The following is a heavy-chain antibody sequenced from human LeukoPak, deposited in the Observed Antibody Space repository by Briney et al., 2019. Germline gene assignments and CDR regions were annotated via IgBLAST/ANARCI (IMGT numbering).Heavy chain of an antibody. D-gene: IGHD1-1*01. CDR3: AKDTLYNWNVHNYFDY. CDR2: IDSDSKTI. Sequence: PGGSLRLSCVASGFTIGSYRMNWVRQAPGKGLEWISYIDSDSKTIYYADSVKGRFTISRDNAKNSLYLQMNSLRAEDTALYYCAKDTLYNWNVHNYFDYWGQGTLVTVSS. J-gene: IGHJ4*02. CDR1: GFTIGSYR. V-gene: IGHV3-48*04.